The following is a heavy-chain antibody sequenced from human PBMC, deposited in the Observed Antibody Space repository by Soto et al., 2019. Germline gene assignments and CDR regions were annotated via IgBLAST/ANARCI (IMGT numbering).Heavy chain of an antibody. D-gene: IGHD7-27*01. J-gene: IGHJ2*01. CDR2: ISGGGDAA. CDR1: GFTFINYA. Sequence: EVQVLESGGGLVQPGGSLRLSCAGSGFTFINYAMNWVRQAPGKGLEWVSSISGGGDAAFFPDSVRGRFTISRDNSKNTVTLQMNSLRVDDTAVYYCARKILGSTTRPSYWYFDLWGRGTLVTVSS. CDR3: ARKILGSTTRPSYWYFDL. V-gene: IGHV3-23*01.